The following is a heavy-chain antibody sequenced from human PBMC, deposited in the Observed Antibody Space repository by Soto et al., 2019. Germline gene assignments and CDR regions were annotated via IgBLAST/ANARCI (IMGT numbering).Heavy chain of an antibody. J-gene: IGHJ6*02. CDR3: AREATVYYYGMDV. CDR1: GGSISSGDYY. CDR2: IYYSGST. Sequence: QVQLQESGPGLVKPSQTLSLTCTVSGGSISSGDYYWSWIRQHPGKGLEWIGYIYYSGSTYYNPSLKRRLTISVDTSKNQFSLKLSSVTAADTAVYYCAREATVYYYGMDVWGQGTTVTVSS. V-gene: IGHV4-31*03. D-gene: IGHD4-17*01.